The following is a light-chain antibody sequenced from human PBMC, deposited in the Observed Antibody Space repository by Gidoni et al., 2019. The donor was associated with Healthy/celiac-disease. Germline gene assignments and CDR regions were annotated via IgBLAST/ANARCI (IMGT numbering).Light chain of an antibody. CDR2: EGS. V-gene: IGLV2-23*01. Sequence: QSALTQPASVSGSPGQSITISCTGTSSDAGSYNLVSWYQQHPGKAPKLMIYEGSKRPSGVSNRFSGSKCGNTAPLTISGLQAEDEADYYCCSYAGSSTHVVFGGGTKLTVL. CDR3: CSYAGSSTHVV. CDR1: SSDAGSYNL. J-gene: IGLJ2*01.